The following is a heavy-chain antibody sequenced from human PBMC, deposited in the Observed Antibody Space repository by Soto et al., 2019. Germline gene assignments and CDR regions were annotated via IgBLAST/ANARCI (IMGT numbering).Heavy chain of an antibody. CDR3: ARDAGYSGYDYWFDP. J-gene: IGHJ5*02. CDR1: GYKFARSS. V-gene: IGHV5-51*01. CDR2: IYPASSEI. Sequence: PGESLKISCQTSGYKFARSSIGWMRQMPGKGLEWMGIIYPASSEITYSPSFQGQVTISADMSISTAYLQWSSVTAADTAVYYCARDAGYSGYDYWFDPWGQGTLVTVSS. D-gene: IGHD5-12*01.